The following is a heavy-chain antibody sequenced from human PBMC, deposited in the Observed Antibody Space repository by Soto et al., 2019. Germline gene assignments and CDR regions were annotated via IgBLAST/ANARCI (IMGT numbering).Heavy chain of an antibody. CDR2: INSDVHSDGAT. CDR1: GFTVSADY. Sequence: EVQLVESGGGLVQPGGSLRLSCAASGFTVSADYMTWVRQTPGTGLEWVSIINSDVHSDGATYYADSVKGRFTISRDNSKNMLYLQMNTLRGEDTAVYYCAVYGDSGAGHYWGQGTLVTVSS. J-gene: IGHJ4*02. V-gene: IGHV3-66*01. D-gene: IGHD4-17*01. CDR3: AVYGDSGAGHY.